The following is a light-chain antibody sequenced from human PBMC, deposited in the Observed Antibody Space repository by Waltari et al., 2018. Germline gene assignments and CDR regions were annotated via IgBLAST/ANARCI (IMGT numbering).Light chain of an antibody. Sequence: QSALTQPASVSGSLGQSTTISCTGTNSDVGGYDRVSWYQQHPDTAPKVMIYEDTKRPSWVSYRLSGSKAGNTASLTISGLQAEDEADYYCCSFAGSNTWVFGGGTKLTVL. V-gene: IGLV2-23*01. CDR2: EDT. CDR1: NSDVGGYDR. CDR3: CSFAGSNTWV. J-gene: IGLJ3*02.